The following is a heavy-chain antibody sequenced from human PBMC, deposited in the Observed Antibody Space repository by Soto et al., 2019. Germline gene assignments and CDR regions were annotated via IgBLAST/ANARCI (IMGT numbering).Heavy chain of an antibody. Sequence: QVQLVQSGAEVKKPGASVKVSCKASGYTFTSYAMHWVRQAPGQRLEWMGWINAGNGNTKYSQKFQGRVTITRDTSASTAYMVLSSLRSEDTAVYYCARDRYSSGWYRGYDAFDIWGQGTMVTVSS. J-gene: IGHJ3*02. CDR1: GYTFTSYA. CDR2: INAGNGNT. D-gene: IGHD6-19*01. V-gene: IGHV1-3*01. CDR3: ARDRYSSGWYRGYDAFDI.